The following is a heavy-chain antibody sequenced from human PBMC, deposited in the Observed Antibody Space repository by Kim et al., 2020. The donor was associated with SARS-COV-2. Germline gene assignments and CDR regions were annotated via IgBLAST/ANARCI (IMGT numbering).Heavy chain of an antibody. CDR3: ATLVGGGPPTYYYYGMDV. CDR1: GGSFSGYY. D-gene: IGHD2-8*02. CDR2: INHSGST. V-gene: IGHV4-34*01. Sequence: SETLSLTCAVYGGSFSGYYWSWIRQPPGKGLEWIGEINHSGSTNYNPSLKSRVTISVDTAKNQFSLKLSSVTAADTAVYYCATLVGGGPPTYYYYGMDVWGQGTTVTVSS. J-gene: IGHJ6*02.